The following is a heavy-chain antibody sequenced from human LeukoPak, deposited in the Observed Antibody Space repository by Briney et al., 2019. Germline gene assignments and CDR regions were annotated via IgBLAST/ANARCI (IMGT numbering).Heavy chain of an antibody. V-gene: IGHV4-59*01. J-gene: IGHJ6*03. CDR3: ARDSVGYCSGGSCHLERYMDV. D-gene: IGHD2-15*01. CDR2: IYDSGST. CDR1: GGSFSGYY. Sequence: SETLSLTCAVYGGSFSGYYWSWIRQPPGKGLEWIGYIYDSGSTNYNPSLKSRVTISVDTSKNQFSLKLSSVTAADTAVYYCARDSVGYCSGGSCHLERYMDVWGKGTTVTVSS.